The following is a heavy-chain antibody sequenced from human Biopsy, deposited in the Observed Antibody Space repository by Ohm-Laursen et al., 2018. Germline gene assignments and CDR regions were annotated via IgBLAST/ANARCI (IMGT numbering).Heavy chain of an antibody. Sequence: SQTLSLTCTVSGGSVRSPDHRWNWVRRAPGKGLEWIGNIYYSWTTLYNPSLSGRVTMDLDRSTNHFSMKLKSVTSAYTAVYFCARAYFYGMGTSNYFLDSWGQGALVTVSS. CDR3: ARAYFYGMGTSNYFLDS. V-gene: IGHV4-30-4*08. D-gene: IGHD3-10*01. CDR1: GGSVRSPDHR. J-gene: IGHJ4*02. CDR2: IYYSWTT.